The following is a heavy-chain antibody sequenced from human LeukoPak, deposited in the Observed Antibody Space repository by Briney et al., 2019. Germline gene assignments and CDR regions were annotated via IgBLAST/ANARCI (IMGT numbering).Heavy chain of an antibody. CDR1: KFIFSDYY. CDR3: ARAWGSADY. Sequence: GGSLRLSCAASKFIFSDYYMSWNRQAAGKGLEWVSYISGSGDTIYYADSVKGRFTISRDNARNSLYLQMNSLRAEDTAVYYCARAWGSADYWGQGTLVTVSS. D-gene: IGHD7-27*01. CDR2: ISGSGDTI. J-gene: IGHJ4*02. V-gene: IGHV3-11*01.